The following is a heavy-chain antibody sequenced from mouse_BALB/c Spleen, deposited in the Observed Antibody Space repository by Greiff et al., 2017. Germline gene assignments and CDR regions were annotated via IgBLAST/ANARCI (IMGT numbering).Heavy chain of an antibody. CDR1: GFSLTGHG. Sequence: VQLQESGPGLVAPSQSLSITCTVPGFSLTGHGVNWVRQRPGKGLEWLGMLWGDGSTDYNSALKSRLSISKDNSKSQVFLKMNSLQTDDTARYYCARKNYYDYDRGNYAMDYWGQGTSVTVSS. D-gene: IGHD2-4*01. V-gene: IGHV2-6-7*01. J-gene: IGHJ4*01. CDR3: ARKNYYDYDRGNYAMDY. CDR2: LWGDGST.